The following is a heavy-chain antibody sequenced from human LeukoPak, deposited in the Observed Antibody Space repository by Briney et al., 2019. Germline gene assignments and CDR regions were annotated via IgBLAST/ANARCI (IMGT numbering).Heavy chain of an antibody. V-gene: IGHV3-21*01. CDR2: ISSSSSYI. CDR3: ARSARAYTAFDY. Sequence: GGSLRLSCAASGFTFSSYSMNWVRQAPGKGLEWVSSISSSSSYIYYADSVKDRFTISRDNAKSSLYLQMNSLRAEDTAVYYCARSARAYTAFDYWGQGTLVTVSS. D-gene: IGHD5-18*01. J-gene: IGHJ4*02. CDR1: GFTFSSYS.